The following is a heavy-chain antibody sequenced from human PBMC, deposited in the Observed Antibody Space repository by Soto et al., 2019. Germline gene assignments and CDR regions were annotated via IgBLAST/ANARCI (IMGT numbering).Heavy chain of an antibody. CDR2: ISYDGSNK. CDR1: GFTFSRNV. D-gene: IGHD2-2*01. V-gene: IGHV3-30-3*01. J-gene: IGHJ6*02. Sequence: SLSLSCAGSGFTFSRNVMHWVRQAPGKGLEWVAFISYDGSNKYYADSVKGRFTISRDNSKNTLYLQMNSLRPEDTSVYYCASGYCSTTSCFYGMDVWGQGTTVTVSS. CDR3: ASGYCSTTSCFYGMDV.